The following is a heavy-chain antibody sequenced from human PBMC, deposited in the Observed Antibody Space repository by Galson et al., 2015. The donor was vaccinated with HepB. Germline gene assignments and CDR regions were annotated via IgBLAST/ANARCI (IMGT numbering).Heavy chain of an antibody. V-gene: IGHV3-30*04. J-gene: IGHJ4*02. Sequence: SLRLSCAASGLTFSDYAMHWVRQAPGKGLEWVAVISYDGSNTYFADSVKGRFTISRDNSKNTLYLQMNSLRPEDTAVYYCARDCGFSYYGSHSYLNPIDYWGQGTLVTVSS. CDR3: ARDCGFSYYGSHSYLNPIDY. CDR2: ISYDGSNT. D-gene: IGHD3-10*01. CDR1: GLTFSDYA.